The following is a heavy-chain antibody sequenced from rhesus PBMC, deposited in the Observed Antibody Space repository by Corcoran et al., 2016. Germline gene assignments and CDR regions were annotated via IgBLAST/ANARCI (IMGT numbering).Heavy chain of an antibody. CDR3: ARGEYSNYFDY. J-gene: IGHJ4*01. V-gene: IGHV4-106*01. CDR2: IYGSDGGT. Sequence: QVQLQESGPGLVKPSETLSLTCAVSGGSISDDYYWSWIPQPRGKGLVWIGYIYGSDGGTNYNPSLKNRVTISIDTSKTQFSLKLSSVTAADTAVYYCARGEYSNYFDYWGQGVLVTVSS. CDR1: GGSISDDYY. D-gene: IGHD4-23*01.